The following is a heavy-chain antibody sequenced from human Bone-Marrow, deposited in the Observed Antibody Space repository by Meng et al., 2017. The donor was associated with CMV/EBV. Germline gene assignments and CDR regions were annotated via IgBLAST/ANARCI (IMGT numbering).Heavy chain of an antibody. Sequence: GESLKISCAASGFTFSSYWMHWVRQAAGKGLVWVSRINSDGSTTIYADSVKGRFTISRDNAKNTLYLQMNSLRAEDTAVYYCAREPTYITMIVVVNYAFDIWGQGTMVTVSS. CDR2: INSDGSTT. CDR3: AREPTYITMIVVVNYAFDI. V-gene: IGHV3-74*01. D-gene: IGHD3-22*01. CDR1: GFTFSSYW. J-gene: IGHJ3*02.